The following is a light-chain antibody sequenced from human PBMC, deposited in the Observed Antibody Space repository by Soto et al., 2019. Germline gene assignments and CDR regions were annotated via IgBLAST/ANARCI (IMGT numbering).Light chain of an antibody. CDR2: DVS. J-gene: IGLJ7*01. V-gene: IGLV2-14*01. CDR3: SSYTTSSTRV. Sequence: QAASVSGSPGQSIAVSCTGTSSDVGAYNYVSWYQQHPGKAPKLMIYDVSNRPSGVSNRFSGSKSGNTASLTISGLQAEDEADYYCSSYTTSSTRVFGGGTQLTVL. CDR1: SSDVGAYNY.